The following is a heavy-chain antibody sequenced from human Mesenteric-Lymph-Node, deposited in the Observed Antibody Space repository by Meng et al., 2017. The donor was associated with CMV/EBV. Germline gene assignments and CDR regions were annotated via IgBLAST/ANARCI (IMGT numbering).Heavy chain of an antibody. J-gene: IGHJ6*02. CDR2: IKQDGSEK. Sequence: GESLKISCAASGFTFSSYWMSWVRQAPGKGLEWVANIKQDGSEKYYVDSVKGRFTISRDNAKNSLYLQMNSLRAEDTAVYYCARDDCSSTSCYTAYYYGMDVWGQGTTVTVS. CDR1: GFTFSSYW. V-gene: IGHV3-7*01. CDR3: ARDDCSSTSCYTAYYYGMDV. D-gene: IGHD2-2*02.